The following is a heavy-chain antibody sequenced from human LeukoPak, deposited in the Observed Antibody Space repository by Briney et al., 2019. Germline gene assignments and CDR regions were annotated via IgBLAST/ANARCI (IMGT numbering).Heavy chain of an antibody. D-gene: IGHD6-13*01. CDR1: GFTFSSYS. CDR3: ARDSSSWYSLDTKSKFDP. J-gene: IGHJ5*02. V-gene: IGHV3-21*01. CDR2: ISSSSSYI. Sequence: PGGSLRLSCAASGFTFSSYSMNWVRQAPGKGLEWVSSISSSSSYIYYADSVKGRFTISRDNAKNSLYLQMNSLRAEDTAVYYCARDSSSWYSLDTKSKFDPWGQGTLVTVSS.